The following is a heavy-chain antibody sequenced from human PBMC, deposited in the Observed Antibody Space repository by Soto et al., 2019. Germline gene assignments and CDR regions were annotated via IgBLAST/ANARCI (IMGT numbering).Heavy chain of an antibody. D-gene: IGHD2-2*01. CDR1: GYSFTSYW. CDR2: IDPSDSYT. J-gene: IGHJ6*02. Sequence: SLKISCKGSGYSFTSYWISWVRQMPGKGLEWMGRIDPSDSYTNYSPSFQGHVTISADKSISTAYLQWSSLKASDTAMYYCARIVVVPAAIIRFGMDVWGQGTTVTVSS. V-gene: IGHV5-10-1*01. CDR3: ARIVVVPAAIIRFGMDV.